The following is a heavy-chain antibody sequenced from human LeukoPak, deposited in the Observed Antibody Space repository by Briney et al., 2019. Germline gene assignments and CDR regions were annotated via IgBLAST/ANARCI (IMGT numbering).Heavy chain of an antibody. D-gene: IGHD5-18*01. CDR2: FASSGSP. V-gene: IGHV4-39*01. J-gene: IGHJ6*02. CDR1: GGSISSGAYH. CDR3: AGFPQGGSSYGPLDV. Sequence: SETLSLTCTVSGGSISSGAYHWGWIRQPPGKGLEWIGSFASSGSPYYISSLKSRVAISVDTSNNQFSLKLISVTAADTAVYYCAGFPQGGSSYGPLDVWGQGTTVTVSS.